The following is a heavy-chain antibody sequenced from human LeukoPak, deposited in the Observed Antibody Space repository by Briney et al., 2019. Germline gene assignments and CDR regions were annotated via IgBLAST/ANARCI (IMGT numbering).Heavy chain of an antibody. V-gene: IGHV4-34*01. CDR2: INHSGST. Sequence: SETLSLTCAVYGGSFTGNYWRWIRQPPGKGLEWIGEINHSGSTKYNPSLKSRVTMSVDASTNQFFLRLTSVTAADTAVYYCVCNAVRYSAYDREEDPSDIWGQGTMVTVSS. CDR1: GGSFTGNY. D-gene: IGHD5-12*01. J-gene: IGHJ3*02. CDR3: VCNAVRYSAYDREEDPSDI.